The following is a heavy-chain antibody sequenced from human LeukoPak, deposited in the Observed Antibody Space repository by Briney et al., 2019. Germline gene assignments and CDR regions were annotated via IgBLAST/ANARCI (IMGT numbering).Heavy chain of an antibody. Sequence: QPGGSLRLSCAVSGFTFSSYEMNWVRQAPGKGLEWVSYISRSGTTIYYADSVKGRFTISRDNAKNSLYLQMNSLRAEDTAVYYCAREMHGADDYWGQGTLVTVSS. J-gene: IGHJ4*02. CDR1: GFTFSSYE. D-gene: IGHD4-17*01. CDR3: AREMHGADDY. V-gene: IGHV3-48*03. CDR2: ISRSGTTI.